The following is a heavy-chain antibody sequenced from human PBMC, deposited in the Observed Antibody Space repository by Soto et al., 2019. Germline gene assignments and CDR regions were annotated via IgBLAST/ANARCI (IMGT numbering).Heavy chain of an antibody. Sequence: EVQLLESGVGLVQPGGSLRLSCTASGFTFSNYAMNWVRQAPGKGLEWVSTLSGSGSSTYYADSVKGRFTISRDNSKNTLYLQMNNLRAEDTAIYYCAKLPLKPQVFDYWGQGTLVTVSS. J-gene: IGHJ4*02. V-gene: IGHV3-23*01. CDR2: LSGSGSST. CDR3: AKLPLKPQVFDY. CDR1: GFTFSNYA.